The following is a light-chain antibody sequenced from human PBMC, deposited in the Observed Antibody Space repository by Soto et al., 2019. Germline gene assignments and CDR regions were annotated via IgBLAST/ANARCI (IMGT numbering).Light chain of an antibody. CDR1: QSVSSN. Sequence: EIVMTQSPATLSVSPGERATLSCRASQSVSSNLAWYQQKRGQAPRLLIYGASTRATGIPARFSGSGSGTEFPLTISSLQSEDFAVYYCQQYNNWPLTFGGGTKVEIK. CDR3: QQYNNWPLT. J-gene: IGKJ4*01. V-gene: IGKV3-15*01. CDR2: GAS.